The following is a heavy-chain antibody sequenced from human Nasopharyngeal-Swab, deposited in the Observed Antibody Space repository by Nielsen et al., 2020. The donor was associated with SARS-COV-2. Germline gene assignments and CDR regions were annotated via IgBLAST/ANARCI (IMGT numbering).Heavy chain of an antibody. V-gene: IGHV1-69*13. CDR3: ARSHGYYFDSSNFHPGD. J-gene: IGHJ1*01. CDR2: VIPMSRTA. D-gene: IGHD3-22*01. CDR1: GDTFTKYT. Sequence: SVKVSCKASGDTFTKYTFSWVRQAPGLGLEWMGGVIPMSRTANYAQRFQGRVTITADEYTSTAYMELSSLRSEDTAVYYCARSHGYYFDSSNFHPGDWGQGTLVTVSS.